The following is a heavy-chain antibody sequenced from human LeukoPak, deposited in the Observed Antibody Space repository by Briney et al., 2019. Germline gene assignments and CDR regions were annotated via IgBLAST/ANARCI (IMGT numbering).Heavy chain of an antibody. J-gene: IGHJ4*02. Sequence: SETLSLTCTVSGGSISSGDYYWSLIRRPPGKGLEWIGYIYYSGSINYNPSLKSRVTISVDTSRNQFSMKLNSVTAADTAVYYCAGSGGLSNQGVVFDYWGQGTLVTVSS. V-gene: IGHV4-61*08. CDR1: GGSISSGDYY. D-gene: IGHD3-10*01. CDR2: IYYSGSI. CDR3: AGSGGLSNQGVVFDY.